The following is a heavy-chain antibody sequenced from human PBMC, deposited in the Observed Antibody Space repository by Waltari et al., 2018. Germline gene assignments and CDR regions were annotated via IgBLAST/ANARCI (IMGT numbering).Heavy chain of an antibody. CDR2: INPHNDDT. D-gene: IGHD3-3*01. CDR3: ARDFWSQTSGRELSLMDV. J-gene: IGHJ6*03. CDR1: GYNFNTYG. Sequence: QVQLVQSGAEVKKPGASVKVACRASGYNFNTYGLTWVRQAPGQGLEWMGWINPHNDDTKYSKNFQGRISMTTDLTTRTAYMELRRLRADDTAVYYCARDFWSQTSGRELSLMDVWGKGTTVTVSS. V-gene: IGHV1-18*01.